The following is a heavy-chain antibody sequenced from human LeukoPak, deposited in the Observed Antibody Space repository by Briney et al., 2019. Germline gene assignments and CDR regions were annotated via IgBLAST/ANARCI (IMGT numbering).Heavy chain of an antibody. CDR1: GGSISSGSYY. D-gene: IGHD3-10*01. J-gene: IGHJ5*02. Sequence: PSETLSLTCTVSGGSISSGSYYWSWIRQPAGKELEWIGRIYTSRSTNYNLSLKSRVTTSVDTSKNQFSLKLGSVSAADTAVYYCARSGWFGPNCFDPWGQGTLVTVSS. V-gene: IGHV4-61*02. CDR2: IYTSRST. CDR3: ARSGWFGPNCFDP.